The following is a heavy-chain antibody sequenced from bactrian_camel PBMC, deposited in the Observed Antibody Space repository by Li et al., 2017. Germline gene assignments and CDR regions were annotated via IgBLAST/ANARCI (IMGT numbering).Heavy chain of an antibody. CDR2: IYTNDGKT. D-gene: IGHD3*01. CDR1: GFTLRSIW. J-gene: IGHJ4*01. Sequence: HVQLVESGGGLVQPGGSLRLSCAAPGFTLRSIWMHWVRQTPGKGLEWVSSIYTNDGKTNSADSVKGRFTISRDNAKNTLYLQMNSLKPEDTAVYYCAADELHNDCYSGSWGPQGTQVTVS. V-gene: IGHV3S6*01.